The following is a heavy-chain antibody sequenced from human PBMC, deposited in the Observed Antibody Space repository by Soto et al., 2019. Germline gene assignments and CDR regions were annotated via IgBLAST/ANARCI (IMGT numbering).Heavy chain of an antibody. V-gene: IGHV3-13*01. CDR3: ARARAKTAMVATDFDY. CDR2: IGTAGDT. Sequence: GGSLRLSCAASGFTFSSYDMHWVHQATGKGLEWVSTIGTAGDTYYPGSVKGRFTISRENAKNSLYLQMNSLRAEDTAVYYCARARAKTAMVATDFDYWGQGTLVTVSS. J-gene: IGHJ4*02. D-gene: IGHD5-18*01. CDR1: GFTFSSYD.